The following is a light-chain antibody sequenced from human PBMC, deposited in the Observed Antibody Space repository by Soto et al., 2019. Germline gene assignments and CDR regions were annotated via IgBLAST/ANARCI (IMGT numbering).Light chain of an antibody. J-gene: IGLJ2*01. CDR1: RSDVGGYNY. CDR2: GFS. V-gene: IGLV2-14*01. Sequence: QSALTQPASVSGSPGQSITISCTGTRSDVGGYNYVSWYQHHPGKAPKLMIYGFSNRPSGVSNRFSGSKSGNTASLTISGLQAEDEADYYCSSYTSIKNVVFGGGTKRPS. CDR3: SSYTSIKNVV.